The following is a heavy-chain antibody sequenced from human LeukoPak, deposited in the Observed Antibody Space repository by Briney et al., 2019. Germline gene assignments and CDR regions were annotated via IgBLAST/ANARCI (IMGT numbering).Heavy chain of an antibody. Sequence: PSETLSLTCTVSGGSISSSSYYWGWIRQPPGKGLEWIGSIYYSGSTYYNPSLKSRVTISVDTSKNQFSLKLSSVTAADTAVYYCARQNDFWSGYYPLWWFDPWGQGTLVAVSS. V-gene: IGHV4-39*01. D-gene: IGHD3-3*01. CDR1: GGSISSSSYY. CDR2: IYYSGST. J-gene: IGHJ5*02. CDR3: ARQNDFWSGYYPLWWFDP.